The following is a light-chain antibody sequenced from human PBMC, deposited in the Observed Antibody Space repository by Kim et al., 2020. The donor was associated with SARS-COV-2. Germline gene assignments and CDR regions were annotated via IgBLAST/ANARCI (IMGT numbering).Light chain of an antibody. V-gene: IGLV2-14*03. CDR3: STYTGSVA. CDR2: DVS. J-gene: IGLJ3*02. CDR1: SSDIGANHY. Sequence: SLGQSITISCRGSSSDIGANHYVSWYRHHPGKAPKLMIYDVSLRPSGVSNRFSGSKSGNTASLTISGLQAEDEADYYCSTYTGSVAFGGGTQLTVL.